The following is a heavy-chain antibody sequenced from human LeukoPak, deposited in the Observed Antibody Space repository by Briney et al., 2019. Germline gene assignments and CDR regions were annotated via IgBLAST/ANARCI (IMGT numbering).Heavy chain of an antibody. Sequence: RASVKVSCKASGGTFSSYAISWVRQAPGQGLEWMGRIIPILGMANYAQKFQGRVTITADKSTSTAYMELSSLRSEDTAVYYCASKGPGARLASYYYYYGMDVWGQGTTVTVSS. D-gene: IGHD2-8*02. J-gene: IGHJ6*02. CDR3: ASKGPGARLASYYYYYGMDV. CDR1: GGTFSSYA. V-gene: IGHV1-69*04. CDR2: IIPILGMA.